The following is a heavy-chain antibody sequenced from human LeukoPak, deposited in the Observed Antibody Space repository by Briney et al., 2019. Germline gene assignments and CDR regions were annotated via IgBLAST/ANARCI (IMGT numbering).Heavy chain of an antibody. Sequence: EASVKVSCKASGGTFSSYAISWVRQAPGQGLEWMGGIIPIFGTANYAQKFQGRVTITTDESTSTAYMELSSLRSEDTAVYYCAREGGVPAAIGWFDPWGQGTLVTVSS. J-gene: IGHJ5*02. CDR1: GGTFSSYA. CDR3: AREGGVPAAIGWFDP. V-gene: IGHV1-69*05. D-gene: IGHD2-2*02. CDR2: IIPIFGTA.